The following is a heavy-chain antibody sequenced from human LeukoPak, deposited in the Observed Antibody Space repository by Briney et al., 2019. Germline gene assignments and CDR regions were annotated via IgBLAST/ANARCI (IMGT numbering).Heavy chain of an antibody. CDR2: IYYSGST. V-gene: IGHV4-39*07. J-gene: IGHJ4*02. CDR1: GGSISSGSYY. CDR3: ARSRGKAASASTGFDY. Sequence: SQTLSLTCTVSGGSISSGSYYWSWIRQPPGKGLERIGSIYYSGSTYYNPSLKSRVTISIDAATSEVSLRLNSVTSADTGVYYCARSRGKAASASTGFDYWGQGTRVTISS. D-gene: IGHD3-10*01.